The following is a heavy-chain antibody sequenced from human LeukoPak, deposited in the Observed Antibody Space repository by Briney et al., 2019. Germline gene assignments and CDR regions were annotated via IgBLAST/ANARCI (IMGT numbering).Heavy chain of an antibody. CDR3: SRDQTPYY. CDR2: IASKTYGGTA. V-gene: IGHV3-49*04. Sequence: GGSLRLSCTVSGFTFGDYAMTGVRQAPGKGLEWVGFIASKTYGGTAEYAASVKGRFTISRDDSKSIAYLQMNSLKTEDTAVYVCSRDQTPYYWGQGTLVTLSS. CDR1: GFTFGDYA. J-gene: IGHJ4*02.